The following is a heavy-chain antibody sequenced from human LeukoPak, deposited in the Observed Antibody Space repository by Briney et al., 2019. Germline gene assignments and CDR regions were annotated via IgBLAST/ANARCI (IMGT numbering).Heavy chain of an antibody. D-gene: IGHD6-19*01. CDR2: IWHDGSAE. J-gene: IGHJ4*02. CDR3: ARDSRGGWSGYFDY. V-gene: IGHV3-33*07. Sequence: GGSLRLSCAASGFIFSNYGMYWVRQATGEGLDWVAVIWHDGSAEFYADSVKGRFSISRDDSKNTVYLQMNSLRAEDMALYYCARDSRGGWSGYFDYWGQGIVVTVSS. CDR1: GFIFSNYG.